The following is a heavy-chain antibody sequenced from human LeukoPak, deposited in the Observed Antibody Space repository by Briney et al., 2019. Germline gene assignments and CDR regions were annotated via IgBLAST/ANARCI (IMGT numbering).Heavy chain of an antibody. D-gene: IGHD3-3*01. J-gene: IGHJ4*02. CDR3: ASEFSR. Sequence: PSETLSLTCTVSGGSISSDGYYWSWIRQPAGKGLEWIGRIYTSGTTNYNPSLKSRVTMSVDTSKNQFSLKLNSVTAADTALYYCASEFSRWGQGTLVTVSS. V-gene: IGHV4-61*02. CDR1: GGSISSDGYY. CDR2: IYTSGTT.